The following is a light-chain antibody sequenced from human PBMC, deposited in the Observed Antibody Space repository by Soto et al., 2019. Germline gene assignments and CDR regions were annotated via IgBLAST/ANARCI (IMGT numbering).Light chain of an antibody. CDR2: GNS. J-gene: IGLJ1*01. CDR1: SSNIGAGYG. Sequence: QSVLTQPPSVSGAPGQRVTFSCTGSSSNIGAGYGVHWYQQLPGTAPKLLIYGNSNRPSGVPDRFSGSKSGTSASLAITGLQAEDEADYYCQSYDSSLSGFDVFGTGTQLTVL. CDR3: QSYDSSLSGFDV. V-gene: IGLV1-40*01.